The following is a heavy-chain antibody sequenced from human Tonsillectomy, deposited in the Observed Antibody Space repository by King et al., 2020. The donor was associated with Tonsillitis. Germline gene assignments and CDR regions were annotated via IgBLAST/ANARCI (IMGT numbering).Heavy chain of an antibody. J-gene: IGHJ6*03. CDR2: INHSGST. CDR3: ARGGGFYYFMDV. V-gene: IGHV4-34*01. CDR1: GESFSGYY. Sequence: VQLPQWGAGLLKPSETLSLTCAVYGESFSGYYWTWIRQPPGKGLEWIGEINHSGSTNCNPSLKSRVTMSVDTSKNQFSLNLSSVTAADTAVYYCARGGGFYYFMDVWGEGTTVTVSS.